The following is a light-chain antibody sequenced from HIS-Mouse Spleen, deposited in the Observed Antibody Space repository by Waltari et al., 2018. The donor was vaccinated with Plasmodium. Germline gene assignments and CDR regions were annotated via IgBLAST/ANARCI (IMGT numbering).Light chain of an antibody. CDR3: CSYAGSRMV. V-gene: IGLV2-23*01. J-gene: IGLJ2*01. CDR2: EGS. CDR1: SSDVGSYNL. Sequence: QSALTQPASVSGSPGQPITISCTGTSSDVGSYNLVSWYQQHPGKAPKIMIYEGSKRPSGVSNRFSGSKSGNTASLTISGLQAEDEADYYCCSYAGSRMVFGGGTKLTVL.